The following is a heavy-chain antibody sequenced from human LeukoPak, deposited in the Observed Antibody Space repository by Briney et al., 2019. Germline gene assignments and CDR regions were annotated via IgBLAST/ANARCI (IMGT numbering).Heavy chain of an antibody. Sequence: PGGSLRLSCAASGFTFSSYSMTWVRQAPEKGLEWVANIKQDGSEKYYVDSVKGRFTISRDNAKISLFLQMNNLRAEDTAVYYCAAHVNDAGDFGYWCQGTVVAVSS. CDR2: IKQDGSEK. J-gene: IGHJ4*02. CDR3: AAHVNDAGDFGY. V-gene: IGHV3-7*01. CDR1: GFTFSSYS. D-gene: IGHD2-8*01.